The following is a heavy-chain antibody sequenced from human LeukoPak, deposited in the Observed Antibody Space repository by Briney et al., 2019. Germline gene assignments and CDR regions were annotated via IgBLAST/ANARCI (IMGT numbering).Heavy chain of an antibody. V-gene: IGHV1-2*02. D-gene: IGHD2-2*02. CDR1: GYTFTGYY. CDR3: ARADYCDSTTCYRFDP. CDR2: INPSSGGT. Sequence: ASVKVSCXASGYTFTGYYMHWVRQAPGQGLEWMGWINPSSGGTKYARKFQGRVTMTRDTSITTAYMELSRLRSDDTAVYYCARADYCDSTTCYRFDPWGQGTLVTVSS. J-gene: IGHJ5*02.